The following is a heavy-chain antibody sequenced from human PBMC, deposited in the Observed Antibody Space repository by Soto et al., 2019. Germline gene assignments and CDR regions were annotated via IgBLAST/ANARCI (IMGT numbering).Heavy chain of an antibody. Sequence: SVKVFCKASGGTFSSYAISWVRQAPGQGLEWMGGIIPIFGTANYAQKFQGRVTITADESTSTAYMELSSLRSEDTAVYYCARSYWAEGNDAFDIWGQGTMVTVSS. V-gene: IGHV1-69*13. CDR2: IIPIFGTA. J-gene: IGHJ3*02. D-gene: IGHD2-8*02. CDR1: GGTFSSYA. CDR3: ARSYWAEGNDAFDI.